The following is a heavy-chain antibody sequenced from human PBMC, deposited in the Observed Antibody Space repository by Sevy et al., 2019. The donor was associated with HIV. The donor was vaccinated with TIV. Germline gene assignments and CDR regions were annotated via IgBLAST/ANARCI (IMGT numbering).Heavy chain of an antibody. V-gene: IGHV1-2*06. CDR1: GYAFTGYY. CDR2: INPISGGT. Sequence: ASVKVSCKASGYAFTGYYIHWVRQAPGQGLEWMGRINPISGGTDDSHKFQGRVTMTRDTSISTAYMDVTSLRSDDTAVYYCARAPTEFWTGGMDVWGQGTVVTVSS. CDR3: ARAPTEFWTGGMDV. D-gene: IGHD3-3*01. J-gene: IGHJ6*02.